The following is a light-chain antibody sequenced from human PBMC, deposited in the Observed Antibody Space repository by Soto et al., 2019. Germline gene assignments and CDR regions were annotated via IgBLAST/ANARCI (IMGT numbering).Light chain of an antibody. V-gene: IGKV1-5*01. J-gene: IGKJ4*01. CDR3: QQYDDYPLT. CDR1: QTISTW. CDR2: DAS. Sequence: GDRVTITCRASQTISTWMAWYQQKPGTAPKFLIYDASTLESGVPSRFSGSGSGTEFTLTISSLQADDFATYFCQQYDDYPLTFGGGTKVDIK.